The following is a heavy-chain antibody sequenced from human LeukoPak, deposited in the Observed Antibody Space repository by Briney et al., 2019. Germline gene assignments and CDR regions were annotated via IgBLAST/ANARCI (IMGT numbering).Heavy chain of an antibody. J-gene: IGHJ4*02. D-gene: IGHD1-26*01. V-gene: IGHV3-30*18. CDR2: ISYDGSNK. Sequence: GGSLRLSCAASGFTFSSYGMHWVRQAPGKGLEWVAVISYDGSNKYYADSVKGRFTISRDNSKNTLYLQMNSLRAEDTAVYYCAKDLSQWELPPSYFDYGGQGTLVTVSS. CDR1: GFTFSSYG. CDR3: AKDLSQWELPPSYFDY.